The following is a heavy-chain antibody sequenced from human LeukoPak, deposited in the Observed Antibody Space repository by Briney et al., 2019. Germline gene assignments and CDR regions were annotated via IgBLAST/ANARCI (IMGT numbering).Heavy chain of an antibody. CDR1: GFAYYDYG. CDR2: INSNGGTT. Sequence: PGGSLRLSCAASGFAYYDYGMNWVRHAPGKGLEWVSGINSNGGTTSYADSVKGRFTISRDNAKNSLYLQMNSLRAEDTAFYFCATRRYSTSPFDYWGQGTLVTVSS. D-gene: IGHD6-6*01. CDR3: ATRRYSTSPFDY. J-gene: IGHJ4*02. V-gene: IGHV3-20*04.